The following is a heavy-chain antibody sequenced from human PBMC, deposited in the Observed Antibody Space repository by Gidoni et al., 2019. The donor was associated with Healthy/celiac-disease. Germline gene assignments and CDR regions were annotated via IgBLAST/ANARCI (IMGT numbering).Heavy chain of an antibody. V-gene: IGHV3-23*01. J-gene: IGHJ6*02. CDR2: ISGSGGST. CDR3: AKAMVAATFYYGMDV. D-gene: IGHD2-15*01. CDR1: GFPFSSYA. Sequence: EVQLLESGGGLVQPWVSLILSCAASGFPFSSYAMSWVRQAPGKGLEWVSAISGSGGSTYYADSVKGRFTISRDNSKNTLYLQMNSLRAEDTAVYYCAKAMVAATFYYGMDVWGQGTTVTVSS.